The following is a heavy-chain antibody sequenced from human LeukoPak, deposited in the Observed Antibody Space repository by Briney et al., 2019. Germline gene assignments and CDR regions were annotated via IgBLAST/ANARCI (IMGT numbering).Heavy chain of an antibody. Sequence: PGRSLRLSCAASGFTFSSYGMHWVRQAPGKGLEWVAVISYDGSNKYYADSVKGRFTISRDNSKNSLYLQMNSLRDEDTAVYFCARTEGRGMDVWGQGTTVTVSS. J-gene: IGHJ6*02. CDR1: GFTFSSYG. CDR3: ARTEGRGMDV. V-gene: IGHV3-30*03. D-gene: IGHD1-14*01. CDR2: ISYDGSNK.